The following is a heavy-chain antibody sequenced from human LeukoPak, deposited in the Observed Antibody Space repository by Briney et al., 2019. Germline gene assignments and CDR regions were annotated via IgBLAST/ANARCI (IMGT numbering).Heavy chain of an antibody. J-gene: IGHJ4*02. CDR2: ISSSSSYI. D-gene: IGHD2-2*01. CDR1: GFTFSSYT. Sequence: GGSLRLSCAASGFTFSSYTMNWVRQPPGKGLEWVSSISSSSSYIYYADSVKGRFTISRDNAKNSLYLQMNSLRAEDTAVYYCARASKGYCSSTSCYGYWGQGTLVTFSS. CDR3: ARASKGYCSSTSCYGY. V-gene: IGHV3-21*01.